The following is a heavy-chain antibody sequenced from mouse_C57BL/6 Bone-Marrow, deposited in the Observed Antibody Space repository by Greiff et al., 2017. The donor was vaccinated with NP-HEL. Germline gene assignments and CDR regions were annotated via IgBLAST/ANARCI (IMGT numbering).Heavy chain of an antibody. CDR3: AGDIYYGSSPSMDY. V-gene: IGHV12-3*01. J-gene: IGHJ4*01. Sequence: QVQLKESGPGLVKPSQSLFLTCSITGFPITSGYYWIWIRQSPGKPLEWMGYITHSGETFYNPSLQSPISITRETSKNQFFLQLNSVTTEDTAMYYCAGDIYYGSSPSMDYWGQGTSVTVSS. CDR2: ITHSGET. CDR1: GFPITSGYY. D-gene: IGHD1-1*01.